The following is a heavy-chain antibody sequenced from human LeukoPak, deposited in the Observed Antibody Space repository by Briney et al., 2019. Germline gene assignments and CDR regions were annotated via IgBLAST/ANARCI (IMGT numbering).Heavy chain of an antibody. CDR1: GFTFSSNH. Sequence: GGSLRLSCAVSGFTFSSNHMSWVRQAPGKGLEWVSVFYSGGDTHYADSVKGRFTISRDNSKNTLYLQMNSLRAEDTAVCYCAKHRFESGGYHSTDWGQGTLVTVSS. CDR2: FYSGGDT. J-gene: IGHJ4*02. CDR3: AKHRFESGGYHSTD. D-gene: IGHD3-22*01. V-gene: IGHV3-53*01.